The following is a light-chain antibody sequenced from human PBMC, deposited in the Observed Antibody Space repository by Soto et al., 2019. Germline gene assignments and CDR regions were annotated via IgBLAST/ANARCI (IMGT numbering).Light chain of an antibody. CDR2: AAS. J-gene: IGKJ1*01. CDR3: QQSYSTPRT. V-gene: IGKV1-17*03. Sequence: DVQMTQSPSAMSGSVVDRFTITFLASQAISNYLAWFQQKPGKVPKRLIYAASSLQSGVPSSFSDSGSGTEFTLTISSLQPEDFASYYCQQSYSTPRTFGQGTKVDI. CDR1: QAISNY.